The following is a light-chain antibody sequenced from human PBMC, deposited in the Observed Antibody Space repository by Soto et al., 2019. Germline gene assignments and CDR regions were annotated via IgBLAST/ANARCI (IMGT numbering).Light chain of an antibody. CDR2: AAS. V-gene: IGKV1-12*01. CDR1: QGISRW. J-gene: IGKJ1*01. Sequence: DIQMTQSPSSVSASVGDRVTITCRASQGISRWLAWYQQKPGKAPKLLISAASTLQSGVPSRFRGSGSGTGFTLTISSLQPEDFATYYCQQANNFPWTFGRGTKVEIK. CDR3: QQANNFPWT.